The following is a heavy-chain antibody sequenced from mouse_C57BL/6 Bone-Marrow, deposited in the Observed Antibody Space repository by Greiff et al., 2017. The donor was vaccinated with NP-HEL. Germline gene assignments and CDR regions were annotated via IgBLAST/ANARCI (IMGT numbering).Heavy chain of an antibody. Sequence: VQLQQSGAELVRPGASVTLSCKASGYTFTDYEMHWVKQTPVHGLAWIGAIDPETGGTAYNQKFKGKAILTADKSSSTAYMELRSLTSEDSAVYYCTRWGYGSSYGWYFDVWGTGTTVTVSS. V-gene: IGHV1-15*01. D-gene: IGHD1-1*01. CDR3: TRWGYGSSYGWYFDV. J-gene: IGHJ1*03. CDR1: GYTFTDYE. CDR2: IDPETGGT.